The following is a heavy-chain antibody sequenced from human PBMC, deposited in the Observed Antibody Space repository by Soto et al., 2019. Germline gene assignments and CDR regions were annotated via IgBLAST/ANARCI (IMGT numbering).Heavy chain of an antibody. V-gene: IGHV3-30*18. CDR2: ISYDGSNK. CDR3: AKEVVPAFGGYYYYYGMDV. J-gene: IGHJ6*02. CDR1: GFTFSSYG. D-gene: IGHD2-2*01. Sequence: QVRLVESGGGVVQPGRSLRLSCAASGFTFSSYGMHWVRQAPGKGLEWVAVISYDGSNKYYADSVKGRFNISRDNSKNTLYLQMNSLRAEDTAVYYCAKEVVPAFGGYYYYYGMDVWGQGTTVTVSS.